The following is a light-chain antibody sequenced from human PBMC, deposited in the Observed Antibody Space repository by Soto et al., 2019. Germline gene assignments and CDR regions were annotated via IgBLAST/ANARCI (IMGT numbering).Light chain of an antibody. V-gene: IGKV3-15*01. CDR1: ESVSSN. CDR2: GAS. J-gene: IGKJ1*01. Sequence: EIVITQSPATLSVSPGERATLSCRASESVSSNLPWYQHKPGQAPRLLIYGASTRATGIPARFSGSGSGTGFTHTISSLQSEDFAVYYYQQYNNWPPWTFGQGSKVEIK. CDR3: QQYNNWPPWT.